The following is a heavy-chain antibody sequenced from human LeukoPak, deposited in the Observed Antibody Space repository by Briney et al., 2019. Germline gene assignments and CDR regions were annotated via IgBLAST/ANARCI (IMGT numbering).Heavy chain of an antibody. CDR1: RFTFSNFN. V-gene: IGHV3-64*04. CDR3: ARGYSSRTDY. Sequence: GGSLRLSCSASRFTFSNFNMHWVRQAPGKGLQFVAGISNDGGSTDYADSLRGRFTISRDNSKNTLFLQMNSLRVEDTALYYCARGYSSRTDYWGQGTLVTVSS. J-gene: IGHJ4*02. D-gene: IGHD6-13*01. CDR2: ISNDGGST.